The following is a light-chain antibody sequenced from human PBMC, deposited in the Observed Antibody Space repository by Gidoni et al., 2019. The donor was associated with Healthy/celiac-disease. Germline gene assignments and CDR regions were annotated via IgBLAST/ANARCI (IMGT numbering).Light chain of an antibody. CDR2: KAS. Sequence: SPSTLSASVGDRVTITCRASQSISSWLAWYQQKPGKAPNLLIYKASSLESGVPSRFSGSGSGTEFTLTISSLQPDDFATYYCQQYNSYSVTFGQGTKVEIK. CDR1: QSISSW. CDR3: QQYNSYSVT. J-gene: IGKJ1*01. V-gene: IGKV1-5*03.